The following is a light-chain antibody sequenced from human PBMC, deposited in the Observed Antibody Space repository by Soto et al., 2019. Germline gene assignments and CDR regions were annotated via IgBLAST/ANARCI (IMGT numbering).Light chain of an antibody. CDR3: SSFTSTSTFV. CDR2: EVS. V-gene: IGLV2-14*01. J-gene: IGLJ1*01. Sequence: QSVLTQPASVSGSPGQSITISCTGTSNDVGGYNYVSWFQQHPGKAPKLLIFEVSNRPSGVSNRFSGSKSGNTASLTISGLQAEAEADYYCSSFTSTSTFVFGTGTKVTVL. CDR1: SNDVGGYNY.